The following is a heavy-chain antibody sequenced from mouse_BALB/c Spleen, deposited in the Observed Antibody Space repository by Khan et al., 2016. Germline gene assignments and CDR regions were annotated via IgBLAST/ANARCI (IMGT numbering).Heavy chain of an antibody. D-gene: IGHD2-2*01. CDR2: ISYSGTT. J-gene: IGHJ4*01. Sequence: EVQLQESGPGLVKPSQSLSLTCTVTGYSITSDYAWNWIRQFPGNKLEWMGYISYSGTTTYNPSLKSRSSITRDTSKNQFFLQLNSVTTEDTATYYCARWLDAMDYWGQGTSVTVSS. V-gene: IGHV3-2*02. CDR1: GYSITSDYA. CDR3: ARWLDAMDY.